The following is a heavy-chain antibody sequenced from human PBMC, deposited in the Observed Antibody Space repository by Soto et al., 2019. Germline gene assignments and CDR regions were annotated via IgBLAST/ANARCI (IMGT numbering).Heavy chain of an antibody. CDR1: GFTFSSYS. Sequence: EVQLVESGGGLLKPGGSLRLSCAASGFTFSSYSMNWVRQAPGKGLEWVSSISSSSSYIYYADSVKGRFTISRDNAKNSLYLQMNSLRAEDTAVYYCAPGGYSGYDLYYYYYGMDVWGQGTTVTVSS. CDR2: ISSSSSYI. J-gene: IGHJ6*02. D-gene: IGHD5-12*01. CDR3: APGGYSGYDLYYYYYGMDV. V-gene: IGHV3-21*01.